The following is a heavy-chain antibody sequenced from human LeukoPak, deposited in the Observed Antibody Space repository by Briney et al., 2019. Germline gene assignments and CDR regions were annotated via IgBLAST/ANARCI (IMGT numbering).Heavy chain of an antibody. J-gene: IGHJ4*02. CDR1: GFTFSDHF. D-gene: IGHD5-18*01. CDR3: ARVRSGYSHENYFDY. V-gene: IGHV3-11*04. Sequence: GGSLRLSCAASGFTFSDHFMDWVRQAPGKGLEWVSYISGSGSTIYYADSVKGRFTISRDNAKDSLYLQTNSLRAEDTAVYYCARVRSGYSHENYFDYWGQGTLVTVSS. CDR2: ISGSGSTI.